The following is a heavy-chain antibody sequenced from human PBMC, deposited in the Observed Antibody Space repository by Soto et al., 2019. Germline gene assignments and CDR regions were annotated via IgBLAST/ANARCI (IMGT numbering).Heavy chain of an antibody. V-gene: IGHV1-3*01. CDR2: IHAGNGNT. D-gene: IGHD6-13*01. CDR1: GYTFTRYA. J-gene: IGHJ4*02. Sequence: ASVKVSCKTSGYTFTRYALHWLRQAPGQRLEWMGWIHAGNGNTKYSQNFQGKVTITRDTSASTAYLELNSLRAEDTAVYYCARDATGIAAAGTWSYWGQGTLVTVSS. CDR3: ARDATGIAAAGTWSY.